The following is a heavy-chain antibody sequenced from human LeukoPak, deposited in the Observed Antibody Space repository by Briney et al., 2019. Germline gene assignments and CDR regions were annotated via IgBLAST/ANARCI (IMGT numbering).Heavy chain of an antibody. CDR1: GYAFTRYG. J-gene: IGHJ4*02. CDR2: ISASNGNT. D-gene: IGHD1-7*01. CDR3: ARDHSNWNYAPDF. V-gene: IGHV1-18*01. Sequence: ASVRVSCKASGYAFTRYGISWVRQAPGQGLQWLGWISASNGNTNYAQKFRDRVTMSTDTSTGTAYLDVRSLTSDDTAVYYCARDHSNWNYAPDFWGQGTLVIVSS.